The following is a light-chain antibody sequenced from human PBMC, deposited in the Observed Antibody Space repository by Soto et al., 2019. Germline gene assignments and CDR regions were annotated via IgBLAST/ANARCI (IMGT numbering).Light chain of an antibody. V-gene: IGLV2-8*01. CDR2: EVS. CDR3: SSYAGSNNYV. Sequence: QSALTQPPSASGSPGQSVTISCTGTRSDVGAYNYLSWYQQHPGKAPKLMIYEVSKRPSGVPDRFSGSKSGNTASLTVSGLQAEDEADYYCSSYAGSNNYVFGTGTKLTVL. CDR1: RSDVGAYNY. J-gene: IGLJ1*01.